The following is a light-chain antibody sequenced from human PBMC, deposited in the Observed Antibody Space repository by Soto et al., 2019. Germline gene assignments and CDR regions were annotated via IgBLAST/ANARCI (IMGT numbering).Light chain of an antibody. Sequence: EIVMTQSPATLSVSPGERATFSCRASQSVSSNLAWYQQKPGQAPRLLIYGASIRATGIPARFSGSGSGTEFTLTISTLQSEDFAIYYCHQYNTWPLTFGGGTKVDIK. CDR1: QSVSSN. V-gene: IGKV3-15*01. J-gene: IGKJ4*01. CDR3: HQYNTWPLT. CDR2: GAS.